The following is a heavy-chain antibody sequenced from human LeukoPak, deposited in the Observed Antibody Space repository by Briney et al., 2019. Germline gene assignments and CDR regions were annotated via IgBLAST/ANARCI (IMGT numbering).Heavy chain of an antibody. V-gene: IGHV3-23*01. D-gene: IGHD3-9*01. CDR1: GFTFSSYS. CDR3: AKVWDDILTSDY. J-gene: IGHJ4*02. CDR2: ISGSGGST. Sequence: PGGSLRLSCAASGFTFSSYSMNWVRQAPGKGLEWVSAISGSGGSTYYADSVKGRFTISRDNSKNTLYLQMNSLRAEDTAVYYCAKVWDDILTSDYWGQGTLVTVSS.